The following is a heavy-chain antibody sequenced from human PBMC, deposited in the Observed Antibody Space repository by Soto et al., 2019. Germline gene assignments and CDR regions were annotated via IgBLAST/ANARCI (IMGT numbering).Heavy chain of an antibody. V-gene: IGHV1-69*12. Sequence: QVQLVQSGAEVKKPGSSVKVSCKASGGTFSSYAISWVRQAPGQGLEWMGGIIPIFGTANYAQKFQGRVTITADESTSTAYMELSSLRSEDTAVYYCARVALVFRFFVYGWFDPWGQGTLVTVSS. CDR2: IIPIFGTA. CDR1: GGTFSSYA. D-gene: IGHD3-3*01. CDR3: ARVALVFRFFVYGWFDP. J-gene: IGHJ5*02.